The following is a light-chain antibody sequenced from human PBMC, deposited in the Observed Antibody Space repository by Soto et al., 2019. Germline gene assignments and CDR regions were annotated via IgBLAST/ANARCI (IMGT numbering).Light chain of an antibody. Sequence: EVVMTQSPATLSVSPGERATLSCRASRSVSSSLAWYRQRPGQAPRLLIYGASTRATGVPARFSGSGSGTEFPLTLSSLQSEDFAIYYCQQYNDWPPLTFGGGTKVEI. CDR2: GAS. J-gene: IGKJ4*01. V-gene: IGKV3-15*01. CDR1: RSVSSS. CDR3: QQYNDWPPLT.